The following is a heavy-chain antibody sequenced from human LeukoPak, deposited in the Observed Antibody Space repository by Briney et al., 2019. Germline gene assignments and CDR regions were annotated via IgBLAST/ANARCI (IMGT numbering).Heavy chain of an antibody. CDR1: GGSISSSSYY. J-gene: IGHJ4*02. V-gene: IGHV4-39*01. CDR3: ARRHYYDSSGYLI. Sequence: SETLSLTCTVSGGSISSSSYYWGWIRQPPGKGLEWIGSIHYSGSTYYNPSLKSRVTISVDTSKNQFSLKLSSVTAADTAVYYCARRHYYDSSGYLIWGQGTLVTVSS. D-gene: IGHD3-22*01. CDR2: IHYSGST.